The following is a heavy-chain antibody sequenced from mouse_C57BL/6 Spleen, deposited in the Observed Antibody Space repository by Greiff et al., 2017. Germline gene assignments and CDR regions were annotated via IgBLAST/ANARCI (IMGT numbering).Heavy chain of an antibody. CDR2: IRNKANGYTT. D-gene: IGHD1-1*01. J-gene: IGHJ1*03. Sequence: EVMLVESGGGLVQPGGSLSLSCAASGFTFTDYCMSWVRQPPGKALEWLGFIRNKANGYTTEYSASVKGRFTISRDNSQSILYLQMNALRAEDSATYYCARYYGSSWYFDVWGTGTTVTVSS. V-gene: IGHV7-3*01. CDR1: GFTFTDYC. CDR3: ARYYGSSWYFDV.